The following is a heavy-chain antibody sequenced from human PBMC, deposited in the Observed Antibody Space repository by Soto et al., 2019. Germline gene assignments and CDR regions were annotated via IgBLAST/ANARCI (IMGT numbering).Heavy chain of an antibody. CDR2: LIPLFNTP. CDR1: GGTFNNYA. D-gene: IGHD3-22*01. V-gene: IGHV1-69*01. J-gene: IGHJ4*02. Sequence: QVQLVQSGAEVKKPGSSVKVSCKTSGGTFNNYAIYWVRQAPGQGLDWMGGLIPLFNTPNYAQKFQGRVTMTAAESTSTAYMELRSLRAEDTAIYHCPAVYFSTSSDFRQPWGQGTLVTVSS. CDR3: PAVYFSTSSDFRQP.